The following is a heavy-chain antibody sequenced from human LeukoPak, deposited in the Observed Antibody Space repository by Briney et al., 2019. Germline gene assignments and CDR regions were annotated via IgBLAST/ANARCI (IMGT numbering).Heavy chain of an antibody. D-gene: IGHD6-19*01. Sequence: GTLSLTCAVSGGPIRSSNWWSWVRQPPGEGVVGIGEIYHSGSTNYNPCLKSRVPISVDQPKHQFSLKLSSVTAADTAVYYCARAALVSQWLVPRRYYFDYWGQGTLVTVSS. V-gene: IGHV4-4*02. CDR3: ARAALVSQWLVPRRYYFDY. J-gene: IGHJ4*02. CDR1: GGPIRSSNW. CDR2: IYHSGST.